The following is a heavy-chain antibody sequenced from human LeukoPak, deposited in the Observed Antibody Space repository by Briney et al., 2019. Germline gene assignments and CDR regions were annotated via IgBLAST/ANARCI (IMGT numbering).Heavy chain of an antibody. D-gene: IGHD3-9*01. CDR1: GFTFNAYN. J-gene: IGHJ4*02. V-gene: IGHV1-2*02. CDR2: INPKSGGA. Sequence: ASVKVSCKASGFTFNAYNIHWVRQAPGQGLEWMGWINPKSGGANYAQKFQGRVTMTWDASISTAYMELSRLRSDDTAVYYCAREYILTAYYGDYWGQGTLVTVSS. CDR3: AREYILTAYYGDY.